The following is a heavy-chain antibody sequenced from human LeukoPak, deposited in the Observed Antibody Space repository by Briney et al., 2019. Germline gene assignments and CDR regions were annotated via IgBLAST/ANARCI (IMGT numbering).Heavy chain of an antibody. J-gene: IGHJ4*02. CDR2: ISYDGSNK. CDR1: GFTFSSYG. Sequence: GGSLRLSCAASGFTFSSYGMHWVRQAPGKGLEWVAVISYDGSNKYYADSVKGRFTISRDNSKNTLYLQMNSLRAEDTAVYYTAIQRYSGFDFWHWGQGTLVAVSS. D-gene: IGHD5-12*01. V-gene: IGHV3-30*03. CDR3: AIQRYSGFDFWH.